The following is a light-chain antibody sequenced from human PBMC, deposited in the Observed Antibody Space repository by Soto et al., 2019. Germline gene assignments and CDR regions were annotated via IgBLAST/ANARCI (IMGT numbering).Light chain of an antibody. Sequence: EVVMTQSPATLSVSPGERATLSCRASQTISNNLAWYQQKPGQAPSLLIYGASGRATATPARFSGTGSGTEFTLTISRLEPEDFAVYFCQQYGSSPPTFGQGTKVDI. V-gene: IGKV3-20*01. CDR1: QTISNN. J-gene: IGKJ1*01. CDR3: QQYGSSPPT. CDR2: GAS.